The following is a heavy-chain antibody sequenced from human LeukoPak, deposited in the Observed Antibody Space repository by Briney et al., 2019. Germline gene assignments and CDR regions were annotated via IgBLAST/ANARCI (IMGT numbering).Heavy chain of an antibody. V-gene: IGHV4-34*01. D-gene: IGHD2-2*01. CDR1: GGSFSGYY. Sequence: SETLSLTCAVYGGSFSGYYWSWIRRPPGKGLEWIGEINHSGSTNYNPSLKSRVTISVDTSKNQFSLKLSSVTAADTAVYYCARWYCSSTSCRLDYWGQGTLVTVSS. CDR2: INHSGST. CDR3: ARWYCSSTSCRLDY. J-gene: IGHJ4*02.